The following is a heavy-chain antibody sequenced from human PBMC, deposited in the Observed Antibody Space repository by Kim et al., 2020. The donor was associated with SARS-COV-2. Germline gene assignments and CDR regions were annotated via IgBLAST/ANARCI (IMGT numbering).Heavy chain of an antibody. CDR1: GGSISSGGYY. V-gene: IGHV4-31*03. Sequence: SETLSLTCTVSGGSISSGGYYWSWIRQHPGKGLEWIGYIYYSGSTYYNPSLKSRVTISVDTSKNQFSLKLSSVTAADTAVYYCARCSSIAEPRGNWFDPWGQGTLVTVSS. D-gene: IGHD6-6*01. CDR2: IYYSGST. J-gene: IGHJ5*02. CDR3: ARCSSIAEPRGNWFDP.